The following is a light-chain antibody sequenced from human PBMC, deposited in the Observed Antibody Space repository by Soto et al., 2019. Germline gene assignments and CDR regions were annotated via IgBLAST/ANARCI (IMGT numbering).Light chain of an antibody. CDR2: KAS. Sequence: DVQMTQSPSTLSASVGDRVTITCRASQSISSWLAWYQQKPGKAPKLLIYKASTLESGVPSNFSGRGSGTEFTLTISSLQPEDFATYYCQQYNSYPWTFGQGTKV. CDR3: QQYNSYPWT. CDR1: QSISSW. J-gene: IGKJ1*01. V-gene: IGKV1-5*03.